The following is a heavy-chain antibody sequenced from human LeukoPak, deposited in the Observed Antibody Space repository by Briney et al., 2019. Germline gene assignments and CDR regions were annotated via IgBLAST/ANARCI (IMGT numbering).Heavy chain of an antibody. CDR2: ISSSGSTM. D-gene: IGHD3-22*01. Sequence: PGGSLRLSCAASGFTFSSYEMNWVRQAPGKGLEWVSYISSSGSTMYYADSVKGRFSISRDNAKNSLYLQMNSLRAEDTAVYYCARDHHRRLYDSQARDTFDIWGQGTMVTVSS. CDR1: GFTFSSYE. J-gene: IGHJ3*02. CDR3: ARDHHRRLYDSQARDTFDI. V-gene: IGHV3-48*03.